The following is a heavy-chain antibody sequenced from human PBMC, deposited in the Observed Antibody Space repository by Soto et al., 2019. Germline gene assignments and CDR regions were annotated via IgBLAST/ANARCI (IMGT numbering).Heavy chain of an antibody. V-gene: IGHV1-69*01. D-gene: IGHD3-3*01. CDR2: IIPIFGTA. CDR3: ARSPYYDFWSGPRKIYYYCGMDV. CDR1: GGTFSSYA. J-gene: IGHJ6*02. Sequence: QVQLVQSGAEVKKPGSSVKVSCKASGGTFSSYAISWVRQAPGQGLEWMGGIIPIFGTANYAQKFQGRVTITADESTSTAYMELSSLRSEDTAVYYCARSPYYDFWSGPRKIYYYCGMDVWGQGTTVTVSS.